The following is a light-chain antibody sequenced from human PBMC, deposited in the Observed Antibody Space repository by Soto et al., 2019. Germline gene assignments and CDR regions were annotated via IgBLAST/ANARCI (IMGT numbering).Light chain of an antibody. V-gene: IGLV1-40*01. Sequence: QSALTQPPSVSRAPGQRLTISCTGSNSNIGAGYDVHWYQQLPGTAPKLLIYGNSNRPSGVPDRFSDSKSATSASLAITGLQAEDEADYYCQSYDSSLSGYVFGTGTKATVL. J-gene: IGLJ1*01. CDR3: QSYDSSLSGYV. CDR2: GNS. CDR1: NSNIGAGYD.